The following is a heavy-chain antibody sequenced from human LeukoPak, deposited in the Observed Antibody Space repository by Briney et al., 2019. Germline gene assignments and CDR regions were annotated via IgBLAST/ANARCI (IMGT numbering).Heavy chain of an antibody. CDR2: IYYSGST. CDR3: ARDLPPGQTLLWFGEPQRENWFDP. V-gene: IGHV4-59*12. CDR1: GGSISSYY. D-gene: IGHD3-10*01. J-gene: IGHJ5*02. Sequence: PSETLSLTCTVSGGSISSYYWSWIRQPPGKGLEWIGYIYYSGSTNYNPSLKSRVTISVDTSKNQFSLKLSSVTAADTAVYYCARDLPPGQTLLWFGEPQRENWFDPWGQGTLVTVSS.